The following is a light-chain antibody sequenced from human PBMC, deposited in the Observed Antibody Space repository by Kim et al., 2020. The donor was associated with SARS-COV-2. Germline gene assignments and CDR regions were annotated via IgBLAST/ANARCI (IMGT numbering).Light chain of an antibody. CDR3: SSYTSSSTPYV. CDR1: SSDVGGYNY. J-gene: IGLJ1*01. Sequence: QSALTQPASVSGSPGQSITISCTGTSSDVGGYNYVSWYQQNPGKAPKLMIYDVSNRPSGVSNRFSGSKSGNTASLTISGLQAEDEADYYCSSYTSSSTPYVFGTGTQLTVL. V-gene: IGLV2-14*03. CDR2: DVS.